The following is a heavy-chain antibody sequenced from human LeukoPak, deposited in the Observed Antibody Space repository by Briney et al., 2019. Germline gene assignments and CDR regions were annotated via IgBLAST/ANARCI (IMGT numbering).Heavy chain of an antibody. J-gene: IGHJ4*02. V-gene: IGHV4-34*01. CDR2: INHSGST. Sequence: SETLSLTCAVYGGSFSGYYWSWVRQPPGKGLEWIGEINHSGSTNYDPSLKSRVTISVDTSKNQFSLKLSSVTAADTAVHYCASRTGPTRYWGQGTLVTVSS. CDR1: GGSFSGYY. CDR3: ASRTGPTRY.